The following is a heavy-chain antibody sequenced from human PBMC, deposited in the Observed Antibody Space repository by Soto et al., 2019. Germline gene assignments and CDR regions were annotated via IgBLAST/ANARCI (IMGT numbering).Heavy chain of an antibody. CDR1: GGSTTNYY. D-gene: IGHD3-10*01. CDR2: INYDGYS. Sequence: QVQLQESGPGLVKPSETLSLTCTVSGGSTTNYYCSWFRQPPGKGLEWIGYINYDGYSAYNLSLKRRVTLSMDASKTQFSLRLESVTATDTAVYYCARHGFGPLHGLVDVWGPGTTVIVSS. CDR3: ARHGFGPLHGLVDV. V-gene: IGHV4-59*08. J-gene: IGHJ6*02.